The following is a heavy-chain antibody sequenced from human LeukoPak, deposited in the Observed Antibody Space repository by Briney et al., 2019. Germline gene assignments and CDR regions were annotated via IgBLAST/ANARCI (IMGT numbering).Heavy chain of an antibody. CDR2: IYTSGSM. J-gene: IGHJ3*02. D-gene: IGHD4-17*01. Sequence: SQTLSLTCTVSGGSISSGSYDWYWIRQPAGKGLEWIGHIYTSGSMNYNPSLKSRVTISVDTSKNQFSLKLSSVTAADTAVYYCARDYGDYGNDAFDIWGQGTMVTVSS. V-gene: IGHV4-61*09. CDR1: GGSISSGSYD. CDR3: ARDYGDYGNDAFDI.